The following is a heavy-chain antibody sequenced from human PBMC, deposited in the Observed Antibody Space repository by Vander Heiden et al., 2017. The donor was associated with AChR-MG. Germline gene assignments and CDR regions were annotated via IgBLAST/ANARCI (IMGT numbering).Heavy chain of an antibody. CDR3: ARDLITPNPYGPGGFVYWYFDL. CDR1: GGTFSSYA. J-gene: IGHJ2*01. D-gene: IGHD3-10*01. CDR2: IIPIFGTA. Sequence: QVQLVQSGAEVKKPGSSVKVSCKASGGTFSSYAISWVRQAPGQGLEWMGGIIPIFGTANYAQKFQGRVTITADKSTSTAYMELSSLRSEDTAVYYCARDLITPNPYGPGGFVYWYFDLWGRGTLVTVSS. V-gene: IGHV1-69*06.